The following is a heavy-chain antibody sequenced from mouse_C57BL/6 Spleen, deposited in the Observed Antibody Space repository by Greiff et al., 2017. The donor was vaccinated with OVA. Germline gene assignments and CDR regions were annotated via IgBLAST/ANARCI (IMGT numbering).Heavy chain of an antibody. CDR2: IYPSDSET. CDR1: GYTFTSYW. V-gene: IGHV1-61*01. Sequence: QVQLQQPGAELVRPGSSVKLSCKASGYTFTSYWMDWVKQRPGQGLEWIGNIYPSDSETHYNQKFKDKATLTVDKSSSTAYMQLSSLTSEDSAVYYCARLWDGYSDYGGQGTTLTVSS. D-gene: IGHD2-3*01. J-gene: IGHJ2*01. CDR3: ARLWDGYSDY.